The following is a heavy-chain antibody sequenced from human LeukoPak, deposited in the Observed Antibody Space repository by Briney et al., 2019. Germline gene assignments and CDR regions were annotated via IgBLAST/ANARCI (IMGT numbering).Heavy chain of an antibody. CDR1: GFSLSTSGVG. CDR2: IYWDDDK. Sequence: SGPTLVGPTQTLTLTCTFSGFSLSTSGVGVGCIRQSPGRALEWLTLIYWDDDKRYSPSLKSRLTITKDTSKNQVVVTMTNMDPVDTATYYCAHYHGTFDIWGQGTMVTDSS. D-gene: IGHD1-26*01. V-gene: IGHV2-5*02. CDR3: AHYHGTFDI. J-gene: IGHJ3*02.